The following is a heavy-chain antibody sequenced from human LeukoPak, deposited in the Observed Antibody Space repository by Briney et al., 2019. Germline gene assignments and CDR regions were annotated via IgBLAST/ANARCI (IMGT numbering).Heavy chain of an antibody. CDR3: ARRSAAKDAFDI. CDR1: GFTFSSYW. J-gene: IGHJ3*02. V-gene: IGHV3-74*01. CDR2: INSDGSTT. D-gene: IGHD6-25*01. Sequence: GGSLRLSCAASGFTFSSYWMHWVRQAPGKGLVWVSRINSDGSTTSYADSVKGRFTISRDNAKNTLYLQMNSPRAEDTAVYYCARRSAAKDAFDIWGQGTMVTVSS.